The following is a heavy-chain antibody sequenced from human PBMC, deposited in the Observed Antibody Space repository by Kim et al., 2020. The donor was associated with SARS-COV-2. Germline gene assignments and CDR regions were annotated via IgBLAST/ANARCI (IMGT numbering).Heavy chain of an antibody. D-gene: IGHD6-6*01. Sequence: GGSLRLSCAASGVAFRNYAMSWVRQAPGKGLEWVSGISDSADRIYYADSVKGRFTISRDNSKSTLYLQMNSLRAEDTAVYYCAKESSGSSGYFAYWCQGTLVTVTS. CDR2: ISDSADRI. V-gene: IGHV3-23*01. J-gene: IGHJ4*02. CDR3: AKESSGSSGYFAY. CDR1: GVAFRNYA.